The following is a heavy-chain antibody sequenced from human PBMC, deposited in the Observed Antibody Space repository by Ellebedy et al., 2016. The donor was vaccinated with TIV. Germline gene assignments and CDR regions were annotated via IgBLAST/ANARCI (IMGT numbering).Heavy chain of an antibody. CDR3: TKDMPLFDY. CDR1: GFTVSSNY. CDR2: ISITGSTT. D-gene: IGHD2-2*01. Sequence: GESLKISCAASGFTVSSNYMSWVRQAPGKGLEWVSSISITGSTTYYAESVKGRFTISRDNSKRMLYLQLNSLRAEDTALYYCTKDMPLFDYWGQGILVTVSS. V-gene: IGHV3-23*01. J-gene: IGHJ4*02.